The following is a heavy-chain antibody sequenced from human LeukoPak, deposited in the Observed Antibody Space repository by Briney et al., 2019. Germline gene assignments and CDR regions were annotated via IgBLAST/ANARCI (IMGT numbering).Heavy chain of an antibody. D-gene: IGHD4-11*01. CDR3: ARGQNNYAVSYAWFDP. J-gene: IGHJ5*02. Sequence: ASVKVSCKSSGYTFTSYNINWVRQATGQGLEWMGWMNPNSGNTGYAQKFQGRVTMTRNTSISTAYMELSSLRSEDTAMYYCARGQNNYAVSYAWFDPWGQGTLVTVSS. V-gene: IGHV1-8*01. CDR2: MNPNSGNT. CDR1: GYTFTSYN.